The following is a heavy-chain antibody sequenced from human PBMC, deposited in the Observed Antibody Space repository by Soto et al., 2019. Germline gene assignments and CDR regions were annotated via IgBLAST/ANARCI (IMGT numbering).Heavy chain of an antibody. CDR3: ARRFTVSYYMDV. CDR1: GGSFSDYY. D-gene: IGHD3-3*01. CDR2: INRSGST. J-gene: IGHJ6*03. Sequence: PSETLSLTCAVYGGSFSDYYWSWIRQPPGKGLEWMGEINRSGSTNYNPPLKSRVTISIDTPKNQFSLKLSSVAAADTALYYCARRFTVSYYMDVWGKGTTVTVSS. V-gene: IGHV4-34*01.